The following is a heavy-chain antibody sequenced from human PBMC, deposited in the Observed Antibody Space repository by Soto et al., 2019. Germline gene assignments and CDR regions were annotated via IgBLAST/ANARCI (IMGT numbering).Heavy chain of an antibody. V-gene: IGHV3-23*01. CDR2: ISGSGGST. D-gene: IGHD3-10*01. Sequence: EVQLFESGGGLVQPGGSLRLSCAASGFTFSSYAMSWVRQAPGKGLEWVSAISGSGGSTDYADSVKGRFTISRDNSKNTQYLQMNSLRAEDTAVYYCAKGGYGVRGVGSSYWGQGTLVTVSS. CDR1: GFTFSSYA. CDR3: AKGGYGVRGVGSSY. J-gene: IGHJ4*02.